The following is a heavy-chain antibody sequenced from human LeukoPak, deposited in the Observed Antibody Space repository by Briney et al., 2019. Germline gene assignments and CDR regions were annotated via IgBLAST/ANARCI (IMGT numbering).Heavy chain of an antibody. Sequence: PGGSLRLSCAASGFTFSSYEMNWVRQAPGKGLEWVSYISSSGSTIYYADSVKGRFTISRDNAKNSLYLQMNSLRAEDTAVYYCARVDTAMARTPYFDYWGQGTLVTVSS. CDR3: ARVDTAMARTPYFDY. CDR2: ISSSGSTI. V-gene: IGHV3-48*03. CDR1: GFTFSSYE. D-gene: IGHD5-18*01. J-gene: IGHJ4*02.